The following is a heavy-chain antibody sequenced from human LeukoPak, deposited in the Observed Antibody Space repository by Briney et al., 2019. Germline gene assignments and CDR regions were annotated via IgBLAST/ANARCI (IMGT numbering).Heavy chain of an antibody. D-gene: IGHD3-10*01. CDR1: GFTFSSYG. V-gene: IGHV3-33*01. Sequence: GGSLRLSCAASGFTFSSYGMHWVRQAPGKGLEWVAVIWYDGSNKYYADSVKGRFTISRDNSKNTLYLQMNSLRAEDTAVYYCARERRYYGSGSYYNLGAACSDYWGQGTLVTVSS. CDR3: ARERRYYGSGSYYNLGAACSDY. CDR2: IWYDGSNK. J-gene: IGHJ4*02.